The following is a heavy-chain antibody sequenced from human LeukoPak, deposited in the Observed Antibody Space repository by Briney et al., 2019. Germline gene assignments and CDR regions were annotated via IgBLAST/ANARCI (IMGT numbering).Heavy chain of an antibody. D-gene: IGHD3-22*01. V-gene: IGHV4-39*01. CDR3: TEFYFDRSGYADY. CDR1: GGSISSSSFY. CDR2: IYYRGST. J-gene: IGHJ4*02. Sequence: SETLSLTCTVSGGSISSSSFYWGWIRQPPGKGLEWIGSIYYRGSTYYNPSLKSRVTISVDMSENQVSLKLRSVTAADTAVYYCTEFYFDRSGYADYWGQGTLATVSS.